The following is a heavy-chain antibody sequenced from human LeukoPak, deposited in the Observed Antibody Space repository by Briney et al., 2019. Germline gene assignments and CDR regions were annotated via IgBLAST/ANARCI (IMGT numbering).Heavy chain of an antibody. CDR1: GGSFSGYY. Sequence: SETLSLTCAVYGGSFSGYYWSWIRQPPGKGLEWIGEINHSGSTNYNPSLKSRVTISVDTSKNQFSLKLSSVTAADTAVYYCAGPRDGYNYYAYWGQGTLVTVSS. D-gene: IGHD5-24*01. J-gene: IGHJ4*02. CDR2: INHSGST. V-gene: IGHV4-34*01. CDR3: AGPRDGYNYYAY.